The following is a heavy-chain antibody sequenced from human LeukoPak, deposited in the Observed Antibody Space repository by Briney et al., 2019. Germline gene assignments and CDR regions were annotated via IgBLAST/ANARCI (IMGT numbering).Heavy chain of an antibody. Sequence: PGGSLRLSCAASGFTFSSYGMHWVRQPPGKGLEWIGSIFYSGTTYYSPSLKSRVTISVDTSKNQFSLKLSSVTAADTAVYYCARDTSTGDYVSPRDYWGQGTLVTVSS. CDR2: IFYSGTT. J-gene: IGHJ4*02. D-gene: IGHD4-17*01. CDR1: GFTFSSYG. CDR3: ARDTSTGDYVSPRDY. V-gene: IGHV4-39*07.